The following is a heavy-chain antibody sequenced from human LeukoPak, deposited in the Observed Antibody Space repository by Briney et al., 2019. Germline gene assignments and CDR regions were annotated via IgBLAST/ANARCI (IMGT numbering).Heavy chain of an antibody. J-gene: IGHJ5*02. V-gene: IGHV1-69-2*01. CDR2: ADPEDGEA. D-gene: IGHD2-15*01. CDR3: VTPTREKTVAAVYLS. CDR1: GYTLTDYY. Sequence: ASVKVSCKASGYTLTDYYMHWVRQAPGKGLEWMGRADPEDGEAIYAAKFQGRVTITADTSIGTVYMELSSLRSEDTAVYYCVTPTREKTVAAVYLSWGQGTQVTVSS.